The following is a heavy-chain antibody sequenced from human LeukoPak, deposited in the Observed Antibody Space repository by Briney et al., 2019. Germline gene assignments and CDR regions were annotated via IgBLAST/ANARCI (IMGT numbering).Heavy chain of an antibody. Sequence: PSETLSLPCAVYGGYFSGYYWSWIPQPPGKGLEWIGEINHSGSTNYNPSLKSRVTISVDTSKNQFSLKLSSVTAADTAVYYCARAYYYGSGSYDYWGQGTLVTVSS. CDR1: GGYFSGYY. J-gene: IGHJ4*02. D-gene: IGHD3-10*01. V-gene: IGHV4-34*01. CDR2: INHSGST. CDR3: ARAYYYGSGSYDY.